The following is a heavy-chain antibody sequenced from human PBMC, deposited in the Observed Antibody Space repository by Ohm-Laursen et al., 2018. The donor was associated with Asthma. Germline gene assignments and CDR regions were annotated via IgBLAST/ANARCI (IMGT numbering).Heavy chain of an antibody. CDR3: ARQLGSAFDI. J-gene: IGHJ3*02. CDR1: GGSISSSSYY. D-gene: IGHD1-26*01. V-gene: IGHV4-39*01. Sequence: SETLSLTCVVSGGSISSSSYYWGWIRQPPGKGLEWIGSIYYSGSTYYNPSLKSRVTISVDTSKNQFSLKLSSVTAADTAVYYCARQLGSAFDIWGQGTMVTVSS. CDR2: IYYSGST.